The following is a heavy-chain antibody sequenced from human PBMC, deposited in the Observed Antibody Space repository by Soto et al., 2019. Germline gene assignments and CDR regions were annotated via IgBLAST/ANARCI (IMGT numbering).Heavy chain of an antibody. CDR1: GFIFSSYW. Sequence: EVQLVESGGGLVQPGGSLRLSCSASGFIFSSYWMSWLRQAPGKGLEWVASMNEYGSERYYVDSVKGRFTISRDNAKNYLYLQMTGRRAEDRAVYSGGGAPGANKEASWGQGPLVT. CDR2: MNEYGSER. CDR3: GGAPGANKEAS. V-gene: IGHV3-7*02. J-gene: IGHJ5*02. D-gene: IGHD3-16*01.